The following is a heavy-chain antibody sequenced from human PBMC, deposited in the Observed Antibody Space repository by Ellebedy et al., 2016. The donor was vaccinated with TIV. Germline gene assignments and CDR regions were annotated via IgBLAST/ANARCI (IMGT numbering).Heavy chain of an antibody. CDR1: GFTFGGFG. V-gene: IGHV3-30*03. J-gene: IGHJ6*02. CDR2: VSFDGTMK. Sequence: GGSLRLXXAGSGFTFGGFGIHWVRQAPGKGLEWVAVVSFDGTMKYYLDSVKGRFTISRDNANNSVSLQLNSLRAEDTAVYYCARDATPYTSSSYYFYAMNVWGQGTTVTVSS. D-gene: IGHD6-6*01. CDR3: ARDATPYTSSSYYFYAMNV.